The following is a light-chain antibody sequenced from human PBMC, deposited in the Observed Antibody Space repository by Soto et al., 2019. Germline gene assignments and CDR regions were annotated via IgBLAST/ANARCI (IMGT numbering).Light chain of an antibody. V-gene: IGKV3-11*01. CDR1: QSVSSY. J-gene: IGKJ2*01. CDR2: DAS. CDR3: QQRSNWPPRDT. Sequence: EIVLTQSPATLSLSPGERATLSCRASQSVSSYLAWYQQKPGQAPRLLIYDASNRATGIPARFSGSGSGTDFTLTISSLEPEAFAVYYCQQRSNWPPRDTFGQGTKLEIK.